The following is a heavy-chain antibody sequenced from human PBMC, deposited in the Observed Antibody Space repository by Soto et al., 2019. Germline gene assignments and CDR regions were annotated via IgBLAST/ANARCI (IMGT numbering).Heavy chain of an antibody. CDR1: GYTFTNHG. J-gene: IGHJ4*02. CDR2: VSAYTGET. CDR3: ARDSPSSGLLGTNY. V-gene: IGHV1-18*01. Sequence: QVPLVQSGAEVKKPGASVKVFCKASGYTFTNHGSSWLRQAPGHGLEWMGWVSAYTGETKYAQSLQGRVTMTTDTSTNTAYMELRSLSSDDTAVFYCARDSPSSGLLGTNYWGQGTLVTVSS. D-gene: IGHD3-22*01.